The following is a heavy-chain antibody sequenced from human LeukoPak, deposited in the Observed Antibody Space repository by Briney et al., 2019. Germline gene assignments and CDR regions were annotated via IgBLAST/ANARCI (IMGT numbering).Heavy chain of an antibody. CDR3: ARGSRTHRGSSDLFDY. CDR2: ISSSSSYI. J-gene: IGHJ4*02. Sequence: GGSLRLSCAASGFTFSSYSMNWVRQAPGKGLEWVSSISSSSSYIYYADSVKGRFTISRDNAKNSLYLQMNSLRAEDTAVYYCARGSRTHRGSSDLFDYWGQGTLVTVSS. V-gene: IGHV3-21*01. D-gene: IGHD1-26*01. CDR1: GFTFSSYS.